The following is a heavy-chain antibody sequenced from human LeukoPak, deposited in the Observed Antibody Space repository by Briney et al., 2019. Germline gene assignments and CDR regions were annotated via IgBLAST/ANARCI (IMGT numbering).Heavy chain of an antibody. D-gene: IGHD6-13*01. Sequence: ASVKVSCKASGYTYTSYWIRWVRQAPGQGLEWMGLINPSDGSIAYTQKFQGRVIMTRDTSTSTVYMDLSSLRSDDTAVYYCARAPRNSSTMLDYWGQGTLVTVSS. CDR3: ARAPRNSSTMLDY. V-gene: IGHV1-46*01. CDR1: GYTYTSYW. J-gene: IGHJ4*02. CDR2: INPSDGSI.